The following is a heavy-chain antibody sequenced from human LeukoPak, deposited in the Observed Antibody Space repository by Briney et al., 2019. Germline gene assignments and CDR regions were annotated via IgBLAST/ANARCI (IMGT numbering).Heavy chain of an antibody. CDR2: ISGSGGST. V-gene: IGHV3-23*01. Sequence: PGGSLRLSCAASGFTFSSYAMSWVRQAPGKGLEWVSAISGSGGSTYYADSVKGRFTVSRDSSRNTLYLQMNSLRAEDTAVYYCAKIVATVAGYGMDVWGQGTTVTVSS. D-gene: IGHD6-19*01. J-gene: IGHJ6*02. CDR3: AKIVATVAGYGMDV. CDR1: GFTFSSYA.